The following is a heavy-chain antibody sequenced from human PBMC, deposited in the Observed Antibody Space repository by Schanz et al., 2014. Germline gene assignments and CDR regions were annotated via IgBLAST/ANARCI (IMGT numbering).Heavy chain of an antibody. V-gene: IGHV3-11*06. CDR3: VRDILHRVYDSGSP. CDR2: VSSSSSYT. Sequence: QVQLVESGGGLVKPGGSLRLSCTASGFPFSDYFMAWIRQAPGKGLEWVSYVSSSSSYTHYADSVKGRFTISRDNAKNSLFLHMNSLRAEDTAVYYCVRDILHRVYDSGSPWGQGTLVTVSS. CDR1: GFPFSDYF. J-gene: IGHJ5*02. D-gene: IGHD3-10*01.